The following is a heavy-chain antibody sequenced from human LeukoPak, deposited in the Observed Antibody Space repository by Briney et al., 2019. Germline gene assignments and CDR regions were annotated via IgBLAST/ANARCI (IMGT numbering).Heavy chain of an antibody. CDR1: GFTFSSYG. CDR3: AKGAVYCTGTGCYFFDY. D-gene: IGHD2-15*01. Sequence: PGGSLRLSCAASGFTFSSYGMHWVRQAPGKGLEWGAVISYDGSDKYYADSVKGRFTISRDNSKNTLYLQMNSLRTEDTAVYYCAKGAVYCTGTGCYFFDYWGQGTLVTVSS. CDR2: ISYDGSDK. V-gene: IGHV3-30*18. J-gene: IGHJ4*02.